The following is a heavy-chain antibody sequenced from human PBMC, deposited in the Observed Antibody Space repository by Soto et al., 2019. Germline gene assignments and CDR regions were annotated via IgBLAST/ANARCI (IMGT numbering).Heavy chain of an antibody. V-gene: IGHV4-61*01. CDR3: ARGGYSSGWYVFFDWFDP. Sequence: LSLTFTVSGGSVISGSYYWSWIRQPPGKGLEWIGYIYYSGSTNYNPSLKSRVTISVDTSKNQFSLKLSSVTAADTAVYYCARGGYSSGWYVFFDWFDPWGQGTLVTVSS. CDR2: IYYSGST. D-gene: IGHD6-19*01. J-gene: IGHJ5*02. CDR1: GGSVISGSYY.